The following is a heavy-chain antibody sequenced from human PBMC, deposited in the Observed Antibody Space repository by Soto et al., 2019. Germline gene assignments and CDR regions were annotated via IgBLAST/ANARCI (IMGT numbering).Heavy chain of an antibody. CDR2: IYWDDDK. V-gene: IGHV2-5*02. Sequence: QITLKESGPTLVKPTQTLTLTCTFSGFSLSTSGVGVGWIRQPPGKALEWLALIYWDDDKRYSPSLKSRLTITKDTSKNQVVLTMTNMDPVDTATYYCAHARWHPGCFAYWGQGTLVTVSS. D-gene: IGHD2-15*01. CDR3: AHARWHPGCFAY. CDR1: GFSLSTSGVG. J-gene: IGHJ4*02.